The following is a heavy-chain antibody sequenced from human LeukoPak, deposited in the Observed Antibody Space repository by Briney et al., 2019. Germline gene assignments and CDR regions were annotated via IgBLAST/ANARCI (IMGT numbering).Heavy chain of an antibody. CDR3: ARKASYCLGDCFRY. Sequence: ASVTVSCKASGYFFTTYFIHWVRQAPGQGLEWMGIINPSGGRTTYAQKFQGRVTMTRDTSTSTDYMELSSLKSEDTAMYYCARKASYCLGDCFRYWGQGTLVTVSS. V-gene: IGHV1-46*01. J-gene: IGHJ4*02. D-gene: IGHD2-21*01. CDR1: GYFFTTYF. CDR2: INPSGGRT.